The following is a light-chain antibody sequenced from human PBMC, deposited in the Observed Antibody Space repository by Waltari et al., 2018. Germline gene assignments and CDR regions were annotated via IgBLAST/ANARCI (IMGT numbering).Light chain of an antibody. Sequence: SLVLSQPPSVSVAPGKTARITCGGNNIATKNVHWYQQKPGQAPVLVIYYDSDRPSGIPGRFSGSNSGNAATLTISRVEAGDEADYYCQVWDSTSDYRGVFGGGTKLTVL. J-gene: IGLJ3*02. V-gene: IGLV3-21*04. CDR3: QVWDSTSDYRGV. CDR1: NIATKN. CDR2: YDS.